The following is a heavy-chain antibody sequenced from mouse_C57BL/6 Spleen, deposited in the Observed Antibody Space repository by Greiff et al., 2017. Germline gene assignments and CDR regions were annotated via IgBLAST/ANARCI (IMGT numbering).Heavy chain of an antibody. J-gene: IGHJ2*01. V-gene: IGHV1-69*01. CDR3: ARVGYYVPDY. CDR1: GYTFTSYW. D-gene: IGHD2-3*01. CDR2: IAPSDSYA. Sequence: QVQLQQPGAELVMPGASVKLSCKASGYTFTSYWMHWVTQRPGQGLEWIGEIAPSDSYANYNQKFKGKSTLTVDKSSSTAYMQLSSLTSEDSAVYYCARVGYYVPDYWGQGTTLTVSS.